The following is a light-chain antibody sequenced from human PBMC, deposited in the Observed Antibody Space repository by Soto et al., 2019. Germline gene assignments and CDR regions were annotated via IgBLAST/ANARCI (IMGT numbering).Light chain of an antibody. CDR1: QSISSY. V-gene: IGKV1-39*01. CDR3: QQSYSTPPT. Sequence: DMQMTHSPSSLSASVGDRVTIACRASQSISSYLNWYQQKPGKAPKLLIYAASSLQSGVPSRFSGSGSGTDFTLTISSLQPEDFATYYCQQSYSTPPTFGGGTKVDIK. J-gene: IGKJ4*01. CDR2: AAS.